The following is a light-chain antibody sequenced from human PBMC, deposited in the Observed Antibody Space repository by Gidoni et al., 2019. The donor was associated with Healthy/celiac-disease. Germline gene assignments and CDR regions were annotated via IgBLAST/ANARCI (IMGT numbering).Light chain of an antibody. CDR1: QSVSSN. J-gene: IGKJ3*01. V-gene: IGKV3-15*01. Sequence: IVMTQSPSTLSVFPGERATLSCRASQSVSSNLAWYQQKPGQAPRLLIYGASTRATGIPARFSGSGSGTEFTLTISSLQSEDFAVYYCQQYNNWPPLFTFGPGTKVDIK. CDR3: QQYNNWPPLFT. CDR2: GAS.